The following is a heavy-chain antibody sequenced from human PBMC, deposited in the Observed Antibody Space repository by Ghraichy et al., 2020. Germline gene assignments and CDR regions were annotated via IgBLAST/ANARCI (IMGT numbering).Heavy chain of an antibody. CDR1: GFTFSSYA. Sequence: GGSLRLSCAASGFTFSSYAMSWVRQAPGKGLEWVSAISGSGGSTYYADSVKGRFTISRDNSKNTLYLQMNSLRAEDTAVYYCAKVGRFGELPPNYYFDYWGQGTLVTVSS. J-gene: IGHJ4*02. CDR3: AKVGRFGELPPNYYFDY. D-gene: IGHD3-10*01. V-gene: IGHV3-23*01. CDR2: ISGSGGST.